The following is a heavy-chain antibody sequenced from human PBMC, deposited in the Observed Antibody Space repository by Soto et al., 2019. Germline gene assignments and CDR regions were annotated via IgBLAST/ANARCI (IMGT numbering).Heavy chain of an antibody. CDR2: INHSGST. V-gene: IGHV4-34*01. CDR3: AGSSPGKFDY. Sequence: SETLSLTCAVYGGSFSGYYWSWIRQPPGKGLEWIGEINHSGSTNYNPSLKSRVTISVDTSKNQFSLKLSSVTAADTAVYYCAGSSPGKFDYWGQGTLVTVSS. J-gene: IGHJ4*02. D-gene: IGHD6-6*01. CDR1: GGSFSGYY.